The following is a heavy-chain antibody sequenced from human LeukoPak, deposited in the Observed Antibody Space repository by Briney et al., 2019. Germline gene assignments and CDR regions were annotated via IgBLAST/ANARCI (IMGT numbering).Heavy chain of an antibody. CDR3: ARVIAVAGIVSPYYYYYMDV. J-gene: IGHJ6*03. CDR2: MNPNSGNT. D-gene: IGHD6-19*01. V-gene: IGHV1-8*03. Sequence: ASVKVSCKASGYAFTSYDINWVRQATGQGLEWMGWMNPNSGNTGYAQKFQGRVTITRNTSISTAYMELSSLRSEDTAVYYYARVIAVAGIVSPYYYYYMDVWGKGTTVTVSS. CDR1: GYAFTSYD.